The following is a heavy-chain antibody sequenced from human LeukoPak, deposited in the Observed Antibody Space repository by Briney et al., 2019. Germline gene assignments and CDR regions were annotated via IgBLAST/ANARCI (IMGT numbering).Heavy chain of an antibody. D-gene: IGHD3-22*01. Sequence: SETLSLTCAVYGGSFSGYYWSWIRQPPGKGLEWIGEINHSGSTNYNPSLKSRVTISVDTSKNQFSLKLSSVTAADTAVYYCARYYYDSSGYSCVDYWGQGTPVTVSS. CDR3: ARYYYDSSGYSCVDY. CDR1: GGSFSGYY. CDR2: INHSGST. V-gene: IGHV4-34*01. J-gene: IGHJ4*02.